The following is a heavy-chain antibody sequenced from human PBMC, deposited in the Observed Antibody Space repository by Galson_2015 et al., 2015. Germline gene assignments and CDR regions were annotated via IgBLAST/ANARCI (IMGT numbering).Heavy chain of an antibody. Sequence: SVKVSCKASGGTFSSYAISWVRQAPGQGLEWMGGIIPIFGTANYAQKLQGRVTMTTDTSTSTAYMELRSLRSDDTAVYYCARAAVGATTGAHWGQGTLVTVSS. CDR2: IIPIFGTA. CDR3: ARAAVGATTGAH. J-gene: IGHJ4*02. CDR1: GGTFSSYA. D-gene: IGHD1-26*01. V-gene: IGHV1-69*05.